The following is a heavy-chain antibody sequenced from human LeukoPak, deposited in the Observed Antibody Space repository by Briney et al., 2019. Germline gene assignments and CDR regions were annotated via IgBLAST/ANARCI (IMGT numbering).Heavy chain of an antibody. D-gene: IGHD1-26*01. Sequence: ASVKVSCKASGYTFTGYYMHWVRQAPGQGLEWMGRINPNSGGTNYAQKFQGRVTITTDESTSTAYMELSSLRSEDTAVYYCASRERSGSYQRYAFDIWGQGTMVTVSS. CDR2: INPNSGGT. CDR1: GYTFTGYY. V-gene: IGHV1-2*06. CDR3: ASRERSGSYQRYAFDI. J-gene: IGHJ3*02.